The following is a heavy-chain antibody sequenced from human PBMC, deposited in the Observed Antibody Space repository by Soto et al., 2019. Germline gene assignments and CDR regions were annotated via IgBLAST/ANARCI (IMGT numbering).Heavy chain of an antibody. CDR3: ANLLMVRGAPVDY. J-gene: IGHJ4*02. V-gene: IGHV3-30*18. CDR2: ISYDGSNK. D-gene: IGHD3-10*01. CDR1: GFTFSSYG. Sequence: GGSLRLSCAASGFTFSSYGMHRVRQAPGKGLEWVAVISYDGSNKYYADSVKGRFTISRDNSKNTLYLQMNSLRAEDTAVYYCANLLMVRGAPVDYWGQGTLVTVSS.